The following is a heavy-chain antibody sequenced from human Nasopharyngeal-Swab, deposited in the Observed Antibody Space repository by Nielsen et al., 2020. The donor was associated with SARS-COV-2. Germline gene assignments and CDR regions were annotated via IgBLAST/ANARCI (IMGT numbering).Heavy chain of an antibody. CDR3: TTGGRWELRPIDY. CDR2: IKSKTDGGTT. J-gene: IGHJ4*02. CDR1: GFTFSNAW. Sequence: GGSLRLSCAAPGFTFSNAWMSWVRQAPGKGLEWVGRIKSKTDGGTTDYAAPVKGRFTISRDDSKNTLYLQMNSLKTEDTAVYYCTTGGRWELRPIDYWGQGTLVTVSS. D-gene: IGHD1-26*01. V-gene: IGHV3-15*01.